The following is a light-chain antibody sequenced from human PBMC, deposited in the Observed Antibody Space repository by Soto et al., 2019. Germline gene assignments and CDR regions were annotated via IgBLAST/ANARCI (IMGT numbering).Light chain of an antibody. V-gene: IGLV2-14*01. J-gene: IGLJ2*01. CDR1: SSDVGGYNF. CDR2: EVT. CDR3: SSYTNTSTLVG. Sequence: QSALTQPASVSGSPGQSITISCTGTSSDVGGYNFVSWYQHHPGKAPKLITYEVTTRPSGVSNRFSASKSGNTASLTISGLQAEDEADYYCSSYTNTSTLVGFGGGTKLTVL.